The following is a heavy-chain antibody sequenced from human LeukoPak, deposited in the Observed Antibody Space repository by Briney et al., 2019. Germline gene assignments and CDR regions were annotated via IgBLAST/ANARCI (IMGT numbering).Heavy chain of an antibody. Sequence: SETLSLTCTVSGGPISSYYWSWIRQPPGKGLEWIGYIYYSGSTNYNPSLKSRVTISVDTSKNQFSLKLSSVTAADTAVYYCARRGSGWYSNWFDPWGQGTLVAVSS. CDR2: IYYSGST. J-gene: IGHJ5*02. D-gene: IGHD6-19*01. V-gene: IGHV4-59*08. CDR3: ARRGSGWYSNWFDP. CDR1: GGPISSYY.